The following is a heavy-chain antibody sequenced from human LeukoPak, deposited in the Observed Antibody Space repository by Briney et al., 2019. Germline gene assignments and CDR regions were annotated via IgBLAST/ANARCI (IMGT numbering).Heavy chain of an antibody. CDR3: ARDGFLGPVTAYLDY. Sequence: TGGSLRLSCAASRFTFSSYAMHWVRQAPGKGLVWVSRVKSDGSSTSYADSVKGRFTISRDNARNTLYLQMSSLRAEDTAVYYCARDGFLGPVTAYLDYWGQGTPVTVSS. D-gene: IGHD2-21*02. CDR1: RFTFSSYA. J-gene: IGHJ4*02. V-gene: IGHV3-74*01. CDR2: VKSDGSST.